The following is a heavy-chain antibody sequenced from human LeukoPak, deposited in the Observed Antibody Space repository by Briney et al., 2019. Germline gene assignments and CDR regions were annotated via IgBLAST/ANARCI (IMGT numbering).Heavy chain of an antibody. J-gene: IGHJ4*02. V-gene: IGHV3-7*01. CDR2: IKEDGSQT. CDR3: VQDVGWFHFDS. D-gene: IGHD2-15*01. CDR1: GFRFGSFW. Sequence: GGSLRLSCAASGFRFGSFWMTWIRQAPGKGLEWVGHIKEDGSQTNYIDSVTGRFTISRDNTKDSLYLQMNSLRAEDTAVYFCVQDVGWFHFDSWGQGILVTVSS.